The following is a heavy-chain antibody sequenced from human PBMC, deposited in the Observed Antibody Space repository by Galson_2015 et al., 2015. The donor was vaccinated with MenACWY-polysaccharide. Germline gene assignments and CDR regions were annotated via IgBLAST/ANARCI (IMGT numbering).Heavy chain of an antibody. D-gene: IGHD2-21*02. V-gene: IGHV3-74*01. CDR3: ARGPLGYCAGDCLGLDS. CDR2: IKSDVSST. Sequence: LRLSCAASGFTFSTYWMHWVRQAPGKGLVWVSRIKSDVSSTSYADSVKGRFSISRDNAKSTLYLQMNSLRAEDTAVYYCARGPLGYCAGDCLGLDSWGQGTLVTVSS. J-gene: IGHJ4*02. CDR1: GFTFSTYW.